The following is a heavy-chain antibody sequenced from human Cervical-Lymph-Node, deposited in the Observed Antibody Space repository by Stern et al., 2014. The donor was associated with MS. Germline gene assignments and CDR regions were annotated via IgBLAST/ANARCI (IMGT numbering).Heavy chain of an antibody. Sequence: EVHLVESGGGVIQPGGSLRLSCTASGFTVSRDYMTWVRQAPGQGLEWVSLITNVGSTFYTDSVKGRFTISRDDSKNTVYLHMTSLRAEDTAMYYRARDTASPERSDWWGQGTLVTGSP. CDR3: ARDTASPERSDW. CDR2: ITNVGST. CDR1: GFTVSRDY. J-gene: IGHJ4*02. D-gene: IGHD1-1*01. V-gene: IGHV3-53*01.